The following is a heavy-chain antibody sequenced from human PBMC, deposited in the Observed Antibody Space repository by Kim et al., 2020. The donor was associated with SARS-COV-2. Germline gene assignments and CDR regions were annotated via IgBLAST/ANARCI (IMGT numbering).Heavy chain of an antibody. V-gene: IGHV3-30*04. Sequence: GGSLRLSCTASGLSLRGYSVHWVRQAPGKGLEWVAVTSYDGSDTYYGDSVRGRFTISRDNSKNTLFLHMNSLRPEDAAVYYCTREDFVGATIYWSQGTLVTVTS. CDR1: GLSLRGYS. CDR3: TREDFVGATIY. CDR2: TSYDGSDT. D-gene: IGHD1-26*01. J-gene: IGHJ4*02.